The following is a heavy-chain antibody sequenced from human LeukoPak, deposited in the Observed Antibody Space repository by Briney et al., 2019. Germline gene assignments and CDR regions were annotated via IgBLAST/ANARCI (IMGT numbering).Heavy chain of an antibody. CDR2: ISGSGGST. D-gene: IGHD5-18*01. V-gene: IGHV3-23*01. J-gene: IGHJ4*02. Sequence: GGSLRLSCAASGFTFSSYAMSWVRQAPGKGLEWVSAISGSGGSTYYADSVKGRFTISRDNAKNTLYLQMNSLRAEDTAVYYCTRGGGYSYGSFDYWGQGTLVTVSS. CDR1: GFTFSSYA. CDR3: TRGGGYSYGSFDY.